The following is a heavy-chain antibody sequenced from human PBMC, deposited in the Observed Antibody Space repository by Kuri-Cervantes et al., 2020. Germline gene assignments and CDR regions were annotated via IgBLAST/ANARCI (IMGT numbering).Heavy chain of an antibody. CDR1: GYTLTELS. CDR3: ATGLAVGQPLYYFDY. Sequence: ASVKVSCKVSGYTLTELSMHWVRQAPGKGLEWMGGFDPEDGETIYAQKFQGRVTMTEDTSTDTAYMELSSLRSEDTDVYYCATGLAVGQPLYYFDYWGQGTLVTVSS. CDR2: FDPEDGET. J-gene: IGHJ4*02. D-gene: IGHD2-21*01. V-gene: IGHV1-24*01.